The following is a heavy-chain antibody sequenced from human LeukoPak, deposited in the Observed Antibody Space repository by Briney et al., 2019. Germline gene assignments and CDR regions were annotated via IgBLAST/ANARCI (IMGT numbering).Heavy chain of an antibody. CDR1: GGSISSHY. CDR3: ARDRGAVRAAAEPYFDY. J-gene: IGHJ4*02. CDR2: VYTSGST. D-gene: IGHD6-13*01. Sequence: TSETLSLTCTGSGGSISSHYWSWIRQPAGKGLEWIGRVYTSGSTNYNPSLKSRVTMSVDTSKNQFSLKLSSVTAADTAVYYCARDRGAVRAAAEPYFDYWGQGTLVTVSS. V-gene: IGHV4-4*07.